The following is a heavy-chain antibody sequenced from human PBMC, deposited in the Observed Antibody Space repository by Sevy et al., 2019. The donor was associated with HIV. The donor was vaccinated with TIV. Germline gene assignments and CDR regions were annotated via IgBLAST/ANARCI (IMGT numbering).Heavy chain of an antibody. CDR1: GFTFSNFG. CDR2: MWYVGNNK. V-gene: IGHV3-33*01. Sequence: GGSLRLSCTASGFTFSNFGIHWVRQAPGKGLQWVALMWYVGNNKYYADSVKGRFTISRDSSKNTVYLQMNNLRAEDTAMYYCARGPSLIVAGAAGYLDYWGQGTLVTVSS. CDR3: ARGPSLIVAGAAGYLDY. J-gene: IGHJ4*02. D-gene: IGHD2-21*01.